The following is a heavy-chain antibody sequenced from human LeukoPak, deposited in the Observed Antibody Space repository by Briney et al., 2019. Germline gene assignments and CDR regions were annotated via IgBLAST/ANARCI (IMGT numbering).Heavy chain of an antibody. D-gene: IGHD3-22*01. V-gene: IGHV3-23*01. Sequence: PGGSLRLSCAASGFTFSSYAMSWVRQAPGKGLEWVSAISGSGGSTYYADSVKGRFTISRDNSKNTLYLQMNSLRAEDTAVYYCAKPMQPDYYDSGGSHGIDYWGQGTLVTVSS. CDR3: AKPMQPDYYDSGGSHGIDY. J-gene: IGHJ4*02. CDR1: GFTFSSYA. CDR2: ISGSGGST.